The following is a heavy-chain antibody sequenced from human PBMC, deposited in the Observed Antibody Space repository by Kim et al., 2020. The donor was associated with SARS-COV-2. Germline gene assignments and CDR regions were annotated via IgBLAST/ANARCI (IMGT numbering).Heavy chain of an antibody. CDR2: IDPSDSYT. D-gene: IGHD2-2*01. Sequence: GESLKISCKGSGYSFTSYWISWVRQMPGKGLEWMGRIDPSDSYTNYSPSFQGHVTISADKSISTAYLQWSSLKASDTAMYYCARFRLANCSSTSCDRGIDYWGQGTLVTVSS. CDR3: ARFRLANCSSTSCDRGIDY. V-gene: IGHV5-10-1*01. J-gene: IGHJ4*02. CDR1: GYSFTSYW.